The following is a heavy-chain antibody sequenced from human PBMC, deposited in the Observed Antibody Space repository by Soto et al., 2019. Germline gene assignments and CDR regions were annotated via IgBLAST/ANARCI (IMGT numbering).Heavy chain of an antibody. V-gene: IGHV3-30*18. CDR1: GFTFSSYG. CDR2: ISYDGSNK. CDR3: AKATQRLGELYAFDI. D-gene: IGHD3-16*01. Sequence: VQLVESGGGVVQPGRSLRLSCAASGFTFSSYGMHWVRQAPGKGLEWVAVISYDGSNKYYADSVKGRFTISRDNSKNTLYLQMNSLRAEDTAVYYCAKATQRLGELYAFDIWGQGTMVTVSS. J-gene: IGHJ3*02.